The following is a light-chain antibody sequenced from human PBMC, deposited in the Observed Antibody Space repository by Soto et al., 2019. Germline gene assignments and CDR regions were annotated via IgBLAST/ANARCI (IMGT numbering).Light chain of an antibody. CDR3: QQYGSSPRT. J-gene: IGKJ1*01. CDR2: GAS. CDR1: QSFSSSY. Sequence: EIVLTQSPGTLSLSPGERATLSCRASQSFSSSYLAWYQQKPGQAPRLLIYGASSRAAGTPGRFSGSGSGTDFTLTISRLEAEDFAVYYCQQYGSSPRTFGQGTKVDIK. V-gene: IGKV3-20*01.